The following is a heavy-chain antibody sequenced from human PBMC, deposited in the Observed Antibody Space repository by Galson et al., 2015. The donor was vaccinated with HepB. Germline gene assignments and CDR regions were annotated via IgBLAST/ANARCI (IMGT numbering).Heavy chain of an antibody. CDR3: AKVRGDYYYDTSGLDAFDI. V-gene: IGHV3-30*18. CDR2: ISYDGNNN. J-gene: IGHJ3*02. D-gene: IGHD3-22*01. Sequence: SLRLSCAASGFTFGTHATHWVRQAPGKGLEWVAVISYDGNNNYYVDSVKGRFTISRDNSQNTLFLQMNSLRTEDTAIYYCAKVRGDYYYDTSGLDAFDIWGQGTMVTVSS. CDR1: GFTFGTHA.